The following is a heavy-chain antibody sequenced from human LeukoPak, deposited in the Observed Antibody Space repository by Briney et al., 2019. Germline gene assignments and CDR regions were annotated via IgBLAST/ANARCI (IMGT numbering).Heavy chain of an antibody. CDR3: ARRDSSGYRNWFDP. CDR2: INAGNGNT. D-gene: IGHD3-22*01. Sequence: ASVKVSCKASGYTFTSYAMHWVRQAPGQRLEWMGWINAGNGNTKYSQKFQGRVTMTRDTSTSTVYMELSSLRSEDTAVYYCARRDSSGYRNWFDPWGQGTLVTVSS. CDR1: GYTFTSYA. J-gene: IGHJ5*02. V-gene: IGHV1-3*01.